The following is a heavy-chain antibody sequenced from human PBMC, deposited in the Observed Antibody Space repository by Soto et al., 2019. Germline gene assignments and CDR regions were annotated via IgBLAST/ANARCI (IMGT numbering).Heavy chain of an antibody. J-gene: IGHJ3*02. D-gene: IGHD3-3*01. CDR1: GYTFTGYY. Sequence: AAVKVSCKASGYTFTGYYMHWVRQAAGQGLEGMGWINPNSGGTNYAQKFQGWVTMTRDTSISTAYMELSRLRSDDTAVYYCARGYYDFWSGYSGAFDIWGQGTMVTVSS. CDR3: ARGYYDFWSGYSGAFDI. CDR2: INPNSGGT. V-gene: IGHV1-2*04.